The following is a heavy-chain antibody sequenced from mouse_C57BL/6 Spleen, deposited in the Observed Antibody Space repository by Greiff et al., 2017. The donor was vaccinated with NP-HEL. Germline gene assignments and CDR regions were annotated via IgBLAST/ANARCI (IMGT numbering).Heavy chain of an antibody. CDR1: GYTFTSYW. D-gene: IGHD1-1*01. J-gene: IGHJ3*01. CDR2: IDPSDSYT. CDR3: AKSEITTVLAKVFAY. Sequence: VQLQQPGAELVKPGASVKLSCKASGYTFTSYWMPWVKQRPGQGLEWIGEIDPSDSYTNYNQKFKGKAPLTVDTSSSTAYMQLSSLTSEDSAVYYCAKSEITTVLAKVFAYWGQGTLVTVSA. V-gene: IGHV1-50*01.